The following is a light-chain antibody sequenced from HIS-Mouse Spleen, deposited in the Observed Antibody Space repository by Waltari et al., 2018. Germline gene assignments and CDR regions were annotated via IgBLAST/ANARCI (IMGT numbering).Light chain of an antibody. V-gene: IGKV1-33*01. CDR2: DAS. CDR1: QDISNY. Sequence: DIQMTQSPSSLSASVGDRVTITCQASQDISNYLTWYQQKPGKAPKLLIYDASNLETGVPSRFSGSGSGTDFTFTISSLQPEDIATYYCQQYDNLPRASFGGGTKVEIK. J-gene: IGKJ4*01. CDR3: QQYDNLPRAS.